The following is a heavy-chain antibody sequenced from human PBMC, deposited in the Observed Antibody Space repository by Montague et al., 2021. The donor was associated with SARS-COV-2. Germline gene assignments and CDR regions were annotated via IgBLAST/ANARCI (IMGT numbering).Heavy chain of an antibody. CDR1: GGSISSGTYY. Sequence: SETLSLTCTVSGGSISSGTYYWGWVRQPPGKGLEWIGTINYSGKTYYNPSLASRVTISVDTSKNQFSLKVTSVTAADTAVYYCARRAQWQLSWFFDLWGRGTLVTVSS. V-gene: IGHV4-39*01. J-gene: IGHJ2*01. CDR3: ARRAQWQLSWFFDL. CDR2: INYSGKT. D-gene: IGHD6-19*01.